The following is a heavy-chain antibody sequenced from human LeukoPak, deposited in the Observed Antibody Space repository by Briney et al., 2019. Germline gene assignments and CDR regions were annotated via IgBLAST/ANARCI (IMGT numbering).Heavy chain of an antibody. CDR3: AKMQGYYY. CDR1: GLTFSSYG. V-gene: IGHV3-23*01. Sequence: PGGSLRLSCEASGLTFSSYGMSWVRQAPGKGLQWVSAITGGGGTTYYAGSVKGRFTISRDNSKNMLYLQMNSLRAEDTAVYYCAKMQGYYYWGQGTLVPVSS. D-gene: IGHD2-21*01. CDR2: ITGGGGTT. J-gene: IGHJ4*02.